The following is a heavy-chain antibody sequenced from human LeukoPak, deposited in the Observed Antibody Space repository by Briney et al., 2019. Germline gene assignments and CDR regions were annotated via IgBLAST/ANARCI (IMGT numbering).Heavy chain of an antibody. J-gene: IGHJ4*02. CDR3: ARERTDTSMDY. CDR1: ARSISSGGYY. CDR2: IYYSGST. D-gene: IGHD5-18*01. V-gene: IGHV4-31*03. Sequence: SQTLSLTCTLSARSISSGGYYWSWIRHHPGKGLEWIGYIYYSGSTNYNPSLKSRVTISVDTSKNHFSLKLISVTAADTAVYFRARERTDTSMDYWGQGPLVTVSS.